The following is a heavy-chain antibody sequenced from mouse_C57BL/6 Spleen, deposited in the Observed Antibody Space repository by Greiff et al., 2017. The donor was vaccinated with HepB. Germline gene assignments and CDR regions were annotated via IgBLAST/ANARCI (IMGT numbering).Heavy chain of an antibody. D-gene: IGHD1-1*01. CDR3: ARNYGSSYDAMDD. J-gene: IGHJ4*01. Sequence: VQLQQPGTELVKPGASVKLSCKASGYTFTSYWMHWGKQRPGQGLEWIGDINPSNGGTNYNEKFKSKATLTVDKTSSTAYMQRSSLASEDSAVYYCARNYGSSYDAMDDWGQGTSVTVSS. CDR1: GYTFTSYW. V-gene: IGHV1-53*01. CDR2: INPSNGGT.